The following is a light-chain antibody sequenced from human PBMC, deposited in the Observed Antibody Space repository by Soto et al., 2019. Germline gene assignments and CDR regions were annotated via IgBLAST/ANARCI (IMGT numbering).Light chain of an antibody. J-gene: IGKJ4*01. CDR2: DAA. Sequence: DIQMTQSPYSLSAAVGDRVTIACRASQNINTYLNWYQQKPGKAPKLLIFDAASLQSGVPSRFSGGGSRTDFTLTITSLQPEDFATYYCQQYDSYPLTFGGGTRVEIK. V-gene: IGKV1-39*01. CDR3: QQYDSYPLT. CDR1: QNINTY.